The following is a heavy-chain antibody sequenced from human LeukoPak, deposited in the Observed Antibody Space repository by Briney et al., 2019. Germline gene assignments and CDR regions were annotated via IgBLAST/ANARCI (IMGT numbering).Heavy chain of an antibody. D-gene: IGHD4/OR15-4a*01. CDR1: GFTFGSCR. V-gene: IGHV3-7*01. CDR3: ARDTGDGALDF. Sequence: GGSLRLSCAASGFTFGSCRMSWVRRAPGKGLEWVANIKEDGSEKYYLDSVKGRFTISRDNAKNSLYLQMSSLRAEDTAVYFCARDTGDGALDFWGQGTLVTVSS. J-gene: IGHJ4*02. CDR2: IKEDGSEK.